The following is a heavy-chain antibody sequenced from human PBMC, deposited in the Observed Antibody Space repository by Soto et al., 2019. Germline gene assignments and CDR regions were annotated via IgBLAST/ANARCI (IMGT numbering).Heavy chain of an antibody. D-gene: IGHD6-19*01. CDR1: VCTFSSYD. Sequence: PVGSLRLSCASSVCTFSSYDMHWVRQSTGKCLEWVSAIGTAGDTYYPGSVKGRSTISRENAKNSLYLQMNSLRAGDTAVYYCARRYSRGWDYYYGMEVWGQATTVSLS. J-gene: IGHJ6*01. CDR3: ARRYSRGWDYYYGMEV. V-gene: IGHV3-13*01. CDR2: IGTAGDT.